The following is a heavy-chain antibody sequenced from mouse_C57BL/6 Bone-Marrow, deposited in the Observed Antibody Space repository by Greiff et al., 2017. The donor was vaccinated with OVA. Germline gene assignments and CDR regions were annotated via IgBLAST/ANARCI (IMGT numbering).Heavy chain of an antibody. V-gene: IGHV5-6*02. J-gene: IGHJ1*03. D-gene: IGHD1-1*01. CDR2: ISSGGSYT. CDR1: GFTFSSYG. Sequence: DVKLVESGGDLVKPGGSLKLSCAASGFTFSSYGMSWVRQTPDKRLAWVATISSGGSYTSYPDSVKGRFTISRDNAKNTLYRQMSRLKSEDTAMYYCARHDYYGSSYGWYFDVWGTGTTVTVSS. CDR3: ARHDYYGSSYGWYFDV.